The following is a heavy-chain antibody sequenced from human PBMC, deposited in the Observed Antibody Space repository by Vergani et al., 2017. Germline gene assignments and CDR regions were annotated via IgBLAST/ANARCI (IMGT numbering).Heavy chain of an antibody. CDR3: VHRLGYFDWDGAFDV. J-gene: IGHJ3*01. CDR2: VYWNDVE. Sequence: ITLRESGPTLVKPTQTLPLTCTFSGFSLTTGGEGVGWIRPPPGRALVWLAFVYWNDVERYSPSLKSRVTITKDTSKNEVILTMATMDPVDTATYYCVHRLGYFDWDGAFDVWGPGTMVTVSS. V-gene: IGHV2-5*01. CDR1: GFSLTTGGEG. D-gene: IGHD3-9*01.